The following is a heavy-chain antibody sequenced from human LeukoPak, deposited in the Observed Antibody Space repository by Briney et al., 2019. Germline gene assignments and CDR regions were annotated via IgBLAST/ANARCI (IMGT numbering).Heavy chain of an antibody. D-gene: IGHD6-13*01. CDR1: GDSISNYY. V-gene: IGHV4-4*09. CDR3: ARHMGRRSAAGTGVFDP. CDR2: IYTSGST. J-gene: IGHJ5*02. Sequence: PSETLSLTCTVSGDSISNYYWSWIRQPPGKGLEWIGYIYTSGSTNYNPSLKSRVTISVDTSKNQFSLKLSSVTAADTAVYYCARHMGRRSAAGTGVFDPWGQGTLVTVSS.